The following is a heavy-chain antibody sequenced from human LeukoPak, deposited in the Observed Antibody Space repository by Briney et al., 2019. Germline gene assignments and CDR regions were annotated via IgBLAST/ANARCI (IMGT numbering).Heavy chain of an antibody. CDR3: AGHYDFWSGHAKPVDY. V-gene: IGHV4-61*02. CDR2: IYTSGST. J-gene: IGHJ4*02. CDR1: GGSISSGSYY. Sequence: SETLSLTCTVSGGSISSGSYYWSWIRQPAGKGLEWIGRIYTSGSTNYNPSLKSRVTISVDTSKNQFSLKLSSVTAADTAVYYCAGHYDFWSGHAKPVDYWGQGTLVTVSS. D-gene: IGHD3-3*01.